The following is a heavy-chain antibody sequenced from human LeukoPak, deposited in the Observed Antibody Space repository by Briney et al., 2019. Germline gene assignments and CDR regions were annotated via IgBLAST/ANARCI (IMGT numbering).Heavy chain of an antibody. CDR2: IYTSGST. J-gene: IGHJ4*02. CDR3: ARAGYTSSYCPLDY. V-gene: IGHV4-4*07. Sequence: SETLSLTCTVSGGSINSYYGGSIRQPAGKGLEWIGRIYTSGSTNYNPSLKSRVTISVDTSKNQFSLNLTSVTAADTAMYYCARAGYTSSYCPLDYWGQGTLVTVSS. D-gene: IGHD2-15*01. CDR1: GGSINSYY.